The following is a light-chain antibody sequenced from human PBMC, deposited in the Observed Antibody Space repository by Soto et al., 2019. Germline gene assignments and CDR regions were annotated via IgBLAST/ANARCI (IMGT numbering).Light chain of an antibody. CDR1: ISNIGSNT. V-gene: IGLV1-44*01. J-gene: IGLJ3*02. CDR3: AAWDDSLSGPV. Sequence: QSVLTHPPSASGTPGQRVTISCFGSISNIGSNTVNWYQQLPGTAPKLLIYSNNQRPSGVPDRFSGSKSGTSASLAISGLQSEDEADYYCAAWDDSLSGPVFGGGTKVTVL. CDR2: SNN.